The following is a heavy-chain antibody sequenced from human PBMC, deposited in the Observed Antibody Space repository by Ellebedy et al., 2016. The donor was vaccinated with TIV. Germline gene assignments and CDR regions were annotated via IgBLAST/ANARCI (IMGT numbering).Heavy chain of an antibody. J-gene: IGHJ4*02. D-gene: IGHD6-19*01. CDR2: IRGKAKSYAT. CDR3: TSQGSSDSLNF. V-gene: IGHV3-73*01. Sequence: GGSLRLXCAASGFTFSGSSMHWVRQASGKGLEWVGRIRGKAKSYATAYAASVKDRFTISRDDSKNTAYLQMNSLKTEDTAVYYCTSQGSSDSLNFWGQGTLVTVSS. CDR1: GFTFSGSS.